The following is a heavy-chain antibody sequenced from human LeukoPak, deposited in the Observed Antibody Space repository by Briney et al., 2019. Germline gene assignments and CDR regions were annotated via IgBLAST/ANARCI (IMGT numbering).Heavy chain of an antibody. Sequence: GGSLRLSCAASGFTFSSYWMNWARQAPGKGLEWVASINHNGNVNYYVDSVKGRFTISRDNAKNSLHLQMSILRAENTAVCFCAGGGGLDVWGQGATVTVSS. CDR2: INHNGNVN. D-gene: IGHD3-16*01. V-gene: IGHV3-7*03. CDR1: GFTFSSYW. J-gene: IGHJ6*02. CDR3: AGGGGLDV.